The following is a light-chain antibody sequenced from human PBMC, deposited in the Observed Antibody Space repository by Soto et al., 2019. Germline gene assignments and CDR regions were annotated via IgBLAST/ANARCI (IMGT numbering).Light chain of an antibody. J-gene: IGLJ3*02. CDR1: SSNIGINT. Sequence: QSVLTQPPSASGPPGQRVTISCSGSSSNIGINTVNWYQQFPGTAPKVLIYLNDQRPSGVPDRFSGSKSGTSASLAISGLQSEDEADYYCSVWDDSLNGVVFGGGTKLTVL. CDR2: LND. V-gene: IGLV1-44*01. CDR3: SVWDDSLNGVV.